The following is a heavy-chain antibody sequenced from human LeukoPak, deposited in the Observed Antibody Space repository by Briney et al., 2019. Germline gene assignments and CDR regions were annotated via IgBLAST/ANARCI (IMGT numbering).Heavy chain of an antibody. Sequence: PSETLSLTCNVSGASISSDYWSWIRQSPGKGLEWIGYIHDSGSTNYNPSLKSRATMSVDTSKTQFSLRLTSVTPADTAVYYCARYNWNIPFYFDYWGLGTLVTVSS. J-gene: IGHJ4*02. CDR1: GASISSDY. D-gene: IGHD1/OR15-1a*01. CDR2: IHDSGST. V-gene: IGHV4-59*01. CDR3: ARYNWNIPFYFDY.